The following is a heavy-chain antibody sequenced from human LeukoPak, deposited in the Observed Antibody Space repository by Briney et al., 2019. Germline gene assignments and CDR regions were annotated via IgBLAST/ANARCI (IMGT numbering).Heavy chain of an antibody. CDR2: IKQDGSEK. CDR1: GFTFSSYW. V-gene: IGHV3-7*01. D-gene: IGHD3-3*01. J-gene: IGHJ5*02. CDR3: AREQYYDFWSGPRWFGP. Sequence: GGSLRLSCAASGFTFSSYWMSWVRQAPGKGLEWVANIKQDGSEKYYVDSVKGRFTISRDNAKNSLYLQMNSLRAEDTAVYYCAREQYYDFWSGPRWFGPWGQGTLVTVSS.